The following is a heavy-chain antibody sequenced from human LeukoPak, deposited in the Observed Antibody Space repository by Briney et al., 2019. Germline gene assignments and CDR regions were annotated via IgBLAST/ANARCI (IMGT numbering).Heavy chain of an antibody. CDR2: IHYSAST. Sequence: PSETLSLTCTVSGGSIISYYWSWIRQPPGKGLEWIGYIHYSASTNYNPSLKSRVTMSVDTSKNQFSLRLSSVTAADTAVYYCARPWGTYSSSWSLLFWGQGTLVTVSS. D-gene: IGHD6-13*01. J-gene: IGHJ4*02. CDR3: ARPWGTYSSSWSLLF. CDR1: GGSIISYY. V-gene: IGHV4-59*08.